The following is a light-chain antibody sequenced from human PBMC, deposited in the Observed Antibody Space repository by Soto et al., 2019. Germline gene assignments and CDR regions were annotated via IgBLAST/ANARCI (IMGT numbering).Light chain of an antibody. CDR2: GAS. V-gene: IGKV3-20*01. Sequence: EIVLTQSPGTLSLSPGERATLSCRASQSVNSRFLAWYQQKPGQAPSLLMYGASTRATGIPDRFSGSGSGADLTLTISRLEPEDFAVYYCQQYGSSPPMYTFGQGTKLEIK. CDR3: QQYGSSPPMYT. CDR1: QSVNSRF. J-gene: IGKJ2*01.